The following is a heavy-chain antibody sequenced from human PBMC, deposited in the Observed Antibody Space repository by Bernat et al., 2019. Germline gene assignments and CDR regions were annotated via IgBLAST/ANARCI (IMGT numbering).Heavy chain of an antibody. V-gene: IGHV3-21*01. CDR3: RRLAEDSLAMYSSTSVTRDYYYYYGMDV. CDR2: ISSSSSYI. J-gene: IGHJ6*02. Sequence: EVQLVESGGGLVKPGGSLRLSCAASGFTFSSYSMNWVRQAPGKGLEWVSSISSSSSYIYYADSVKGRFTISRDNAKNSLYLQMNSLRAEDTAVYYCRRLAEDSLAMYSSTSVTRDYYYYYGMDVWGQGTTVTVSS. CDR1: GFTFSSYS. D-gene: IGHD2-2*01.